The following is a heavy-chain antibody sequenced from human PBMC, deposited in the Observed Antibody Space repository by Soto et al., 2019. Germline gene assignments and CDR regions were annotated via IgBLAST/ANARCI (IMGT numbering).Heavy chain of an antibody. CDR3: AGYPGFGAAAGYYGMDV. D-gene: IGHD6-13*01. V-gene: IGHV3-11*01. J-gene: IGHJ6*02. Sequence: PGASLRLSCAASGFTFSDYYMSWIRQAPGKGLEWVSYISSSGSTIYYADSVKGRFTISRDNAKNSLYLQMNSLRAEDTAVYYCAGYPGFGAAAGYYGMDVWGQGTTVTVSS. CDR2: ISSSGSTI. CDR1: GFTFSDYY.